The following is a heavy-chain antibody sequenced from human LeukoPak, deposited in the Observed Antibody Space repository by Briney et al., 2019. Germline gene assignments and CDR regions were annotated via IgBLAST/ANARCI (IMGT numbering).Heavy chain of an antibody. Sequence: GGSLRLSCAASGFTFSRYWIHWVRQAPGKGLERVSRINPDGSTTTYADSVKGRFTISRDNAKNTVYLQMNSLRAEDTALYHCVRVLSGSWDWFDPWGQGTLVTVSS. V-gene: IGHV3-74*01. J-gene: IGHJ5*02. CDR3: VRVLSGSWDWFDP. CDR1: GFTFSRYW. CDR2: INPDGSTT. D-gene: IGHD3-22*01.